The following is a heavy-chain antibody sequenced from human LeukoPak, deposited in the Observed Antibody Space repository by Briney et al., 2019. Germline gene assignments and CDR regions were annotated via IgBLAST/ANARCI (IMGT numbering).Heavy chain of an antibody. CDR1: GFTFGDYP. V-gene: IGHV3-49*04. J-gene: IGHJ4*02. Sequence: GGSLRLSCTTPGFTFGDYPMSWVRQAPGKGLEWVGFIRSKTSGGTAEYAASVKGRFTISRDDSKSIAYLQMNSLKTEDTAVYYCTRVGIWGQGTLVTVSS. CDR2: IRSKTSGGTA. CDR3: TRVGI.